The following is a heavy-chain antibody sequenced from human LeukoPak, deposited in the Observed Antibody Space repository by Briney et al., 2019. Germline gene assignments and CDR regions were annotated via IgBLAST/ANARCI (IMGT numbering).Heavy chain of an antibody. CDR3: ARGHDYGDYYYYGMDV. D-gene: IGHD4-17*01. CDR2: VRTRGDPT. Sequence: GGSLRLSCAASGFRFDSYPMNWVRQPPGKGMEWLSNVRTRGDPTSYADSVRGRFTISRDNAKNSLYLQMNSLGDEDTAVYYCARGHDYGDYYYYGMDVWGQGTTVTVSS. CDR1: GFRFDSYP. J-gene: IGHJ6*02. V-gene: IGHV3-48*02.